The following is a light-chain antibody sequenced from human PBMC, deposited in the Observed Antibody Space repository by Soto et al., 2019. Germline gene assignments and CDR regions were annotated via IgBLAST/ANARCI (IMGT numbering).Light chain of an antibody. Sequence: DIQMTQSPSTLSASVGDRVTITCRASQSISSWLAWYQQKPGKAPKLLIYKASSLESGVPSRFSGSGSGTEFTLTISSLQSVDSATYYSQLYNTNSYTFGQGTKLEIK. J-gene: IGKJ2*01. CDR3: QLYNTNSYT. CDR1: QSISSW. V-gene: IGKV1-5*03. CDR2: KAS.